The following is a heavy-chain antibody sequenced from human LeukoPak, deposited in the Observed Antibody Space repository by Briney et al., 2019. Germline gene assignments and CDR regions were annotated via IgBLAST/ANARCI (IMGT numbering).Heavy chain of an antibody. D-gene: IGHD5-12*01. Sequence: GGSLRLSCADSGFTFDSYWMGWVRQTPGKGLEWVANIKHDGSEKYYVDSVEGRFTISRDNAKNSLFLQMNSLRAEDTAVYYCARDSGHTGYDLLDYWGQGTLVTVSS. V-gene: IGHV3-7*01. CDR3: ARDSGHTGYDLLDY. J-gene: IGHJ4*02. CDR2: IKHDGSEK. CDR1: GFTFDSYW.